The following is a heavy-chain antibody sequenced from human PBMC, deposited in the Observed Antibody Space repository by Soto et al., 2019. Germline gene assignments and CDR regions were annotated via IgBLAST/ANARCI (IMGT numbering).Heavy chain of an antibody. CDR1: GYTFTSYG. J-gene: IGHJ6*02. V-gene: IGHV1-18*01. CDR3: ARGPITIFGVESLGYYGMDV. Sequence: ASVKVSCKASGYTFTSYGISWVRQAPGQGLECMGWISAYNGNTNYAQKLQGRVTMTTDTSTSTAYMELRSLRSDDTAVYYCARGPITIFGVESLGYYGMDVWGQGTMVTVSS. CDR2: ISAYNGNT. D-gene: IGHD3-3*01.